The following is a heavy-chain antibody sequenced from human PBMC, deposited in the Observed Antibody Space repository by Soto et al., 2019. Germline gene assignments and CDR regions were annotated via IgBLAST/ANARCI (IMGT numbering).Heavy chain of an antibody. D-gene: IGHD3-3*01. CDR2: ISYDGDYK. J-gene: IGHJ3*01. Sequence: QVQLVESGGGVVQPGRSLTLSCVVSGVTFRTYGIHWVRQAPGKGLAWVAVISYDGDYKSYADSVKGRFSISRDNSKNTVYLQLTSLGAEDTALYYCAKSDRGVFGVVMSPALDPLDVWGQGTMVAVSS. CDR1: GVTFRTYG. CDR3: AKSDRGVFGVVMSPALDPLDV. V-gene: IGHV3-30*18.